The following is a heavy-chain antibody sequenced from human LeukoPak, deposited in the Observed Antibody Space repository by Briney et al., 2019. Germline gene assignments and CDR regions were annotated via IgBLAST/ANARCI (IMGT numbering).Heavy chain of an antibody. CDR3: TTPNGSPRRDAFDI. D-gene: IGHD1-26*01. J-gene: IGHJ3*02. Sequence: GGSLRLSCAASGFTFTNAWMTWVRQAPGKGLEWVGRIKSKTDGGTTDYAAPVKGRFTISRDDSKDTLFLQMNSLKTGDTAMYYCTTPNGSPRRDAFDIWGQGTMVTVSS. CDR2: IKSKTDGGTT. V-gene: IGHV3-15*01. CDR1: GFTFTNAW.